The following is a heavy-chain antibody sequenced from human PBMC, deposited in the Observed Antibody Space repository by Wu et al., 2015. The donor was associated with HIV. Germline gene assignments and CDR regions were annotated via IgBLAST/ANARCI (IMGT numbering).Heavy chain of an antibody. Sequence: QVQLVQSGTEVKKPGASVKVSCKASGYDFAGYYIHWVRLVPGQGLQWMGWINTLTGVTTYQQNFQGRVTMTRDKSISTAYMELSRLTSDDTALYYCARTSSFYYDTNGDVSRLFDPWGQGTLVTVSS. V-gene: IGHV1-2*02. CDR2: INTLTGVT. CDR1: GYDFAGYY. J-gene: IGHJ5*02. D-gene: IGHD3-22*01. CDR3: ARTSSFYYDTNGDVSRLFDP.